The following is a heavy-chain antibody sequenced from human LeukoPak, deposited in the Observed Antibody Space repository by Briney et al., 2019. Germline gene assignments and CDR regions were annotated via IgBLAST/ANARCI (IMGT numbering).Heavy chain of an antibody. Sequence: SETLSLTCTVSGGSISNYYWSWIRQPPGKELEWIGDISYSGSTTYKPSLISRVTISVDTSKNQFSLKLNSVTAADTAVYYCARAPPGIGYYFDNWSQGTLVIVSS. D-gene: IGHD1-14*01. J-gene: IGHJ4*02. CDR3: ARAPPGIGYYFDN. CDR2: ISYSGST. V-gene: IGHV4-59*01. CDR1: GGSISNYY.